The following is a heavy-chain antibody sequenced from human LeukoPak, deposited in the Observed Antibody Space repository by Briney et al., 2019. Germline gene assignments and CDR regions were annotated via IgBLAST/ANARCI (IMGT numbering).Heavy chain of an antibody. V-gene: IGHV1-46*01. D-gene: IGHD1-14*01. CDR3: AISTTDAFDI. CDR2: INPSGGST. CDR1: EYTSY. Sequence: GASVKVSCKASEYTSYMHWVRQAPGQGLEWMGIINPSGGSTSYTQKFQGRVTMTRDTSTSTVYMELSSLRSEDTAVYYCAISTTDAFDIWGQGTMVTVSS. J-gene: IGHJ3*02.